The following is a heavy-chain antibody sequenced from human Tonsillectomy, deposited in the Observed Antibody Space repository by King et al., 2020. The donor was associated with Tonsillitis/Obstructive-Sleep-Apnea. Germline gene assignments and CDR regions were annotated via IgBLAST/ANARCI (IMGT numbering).Heavy chain of an antibody. CDR2: IIAYNGNT. V-gene: IGHV1-18*01. CDR3: ARDSMSHYYDSSGYYTFDY. D-gene: IGHD3-22*01. Sequence: QLVQSGPEVKKPGASVKVSCKASGYTFSSYGISWVRQAPGQGLEWMGWIIAYNGNTNYAQKLQGRVTMTTDTSTSTAYMEVRSLRSDDTAVYYCARDSMSHYYDSSGYYTFDYWGQGTLVTVSS. J-gene: IGHJ4*02. CDR1: GYTFSSYG.